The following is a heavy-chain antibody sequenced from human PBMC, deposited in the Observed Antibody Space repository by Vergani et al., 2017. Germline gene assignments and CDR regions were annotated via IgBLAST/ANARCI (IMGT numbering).Heavy chain of an antibody. D-gene: IGHD3-3*01. CDR2: INHSGST. CDR1: GGSLSGYY. Sequence: QVQLQQWGAGLLKPSETLSLICAVYGGSLSGYYWSWIRQPPGKGLEWIGEINHSGSTNYNPSLKSRVTISVDTSKNQFSLKLSSVTAADTAVYYCARGVAPFWSGYRNWFDPWGQGTLVTVSS. J-gene: IGHJ5*02. CDR3: ARGVAPFWSGYRNWFDP. V-gene: IGHV4-34*01.